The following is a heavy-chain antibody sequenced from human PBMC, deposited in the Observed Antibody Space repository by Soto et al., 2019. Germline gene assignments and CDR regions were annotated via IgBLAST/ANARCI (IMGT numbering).Heavy chain of an antibody. CDR1: GGSFSGYY. V-gene: IGHV4-34*01. J-gene: IGHJ4*02. CDR2: SNHIGST. CDR3: ARWGSRWYGYNIWGSFDY. D-gene: IGHD3-9*01. Sequence: QVQLQQWGAGLLKPSETLSLTCAVYGGSFSGYYWSWIRQPPGKGLEWVGESNHIGSTNYNPSPKSSVTISVDTSKNRFSLKLSCVTAADTAVYYCARWGSRWYGYNIWGSFDYWGQGTLVTVSS.